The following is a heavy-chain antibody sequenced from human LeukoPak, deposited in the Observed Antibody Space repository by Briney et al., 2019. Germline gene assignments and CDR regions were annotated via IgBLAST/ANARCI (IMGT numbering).Heavy chain of an antibody. CDR3: ARGGYCSGGSCYPLLNY. Sequence: SETLSLTCPVSGGSISSYYWSWLRQPPGKGLEWIGYIYYSGSTNYNPSLTSRVTISVDTSKNQFSLKLSSVAAADTAVYYCARGGYCSGGSCYPLLNYWGQGTLVTVSS. CDR1: GGSISSYY. J-gene: IGHJ4*02. D-gene: IGHD2-15*01. V-gene: IGHV4-59*01. CDR2: IYYSGST.